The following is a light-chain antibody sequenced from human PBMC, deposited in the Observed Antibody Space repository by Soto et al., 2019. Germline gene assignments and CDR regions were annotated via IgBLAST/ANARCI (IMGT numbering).Light chain of an antibody. CDR3: QHRSNWPLT. V-gene: IGKV2D-29*01. CDR2: GAS. Sequence: DIVMSQTPLPLSVTPGQPPSISCKSSQSPLHSDGKTYLYWYLQKPGQPPQLLIYGASTRATAIPARFSGSGSGTDFTLTISSLEPEDFAVYYCQHRSNWPLTFGGGTKVDI. J-gene: IGKJ4*01. CDR1: QSPLHSDGKTY.